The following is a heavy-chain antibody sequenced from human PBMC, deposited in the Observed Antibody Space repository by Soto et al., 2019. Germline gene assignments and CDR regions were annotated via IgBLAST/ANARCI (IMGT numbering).Heavy chain of an antibody. J-gene: IGHJ4*02. Sequence: QERLVQSGAEVRKPGSSVKVSCKVTGGTSTSYAINWVRQAPGQGLEWMGGIVPMFGTSKYAQKFQGRVTITADTSTNIAYMELRSMRSEDTAVYYCNRGAEYDFWSGYLWGKGTLVSVSS. CDR2: IVPMFGTS. CDR3: NRGAEYDFWSGYL. CDR1: GGTSTSYA. V-gene: IGHV1-69*06. D-gene: IGHD3-3*01.